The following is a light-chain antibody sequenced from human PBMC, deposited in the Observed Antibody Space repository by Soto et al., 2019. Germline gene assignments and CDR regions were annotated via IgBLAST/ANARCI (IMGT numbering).Light chain of an antibody. CDR2: DAS. Sequence: ETVLTQSPATPSLSPGERATLSCRASQNVDIYLAWYQHKPGQAPRLLIYDASNRATGIPARFSGSGSGTDFTLTISSLEPEDFAVYSCQQRKYWPPITFGQGTRLEIK. CDR1: QNVDIY. V-gene: IGKV3-11*01. J-gene: IGKJ5*01. CDR3: QQRKYWPPIT.